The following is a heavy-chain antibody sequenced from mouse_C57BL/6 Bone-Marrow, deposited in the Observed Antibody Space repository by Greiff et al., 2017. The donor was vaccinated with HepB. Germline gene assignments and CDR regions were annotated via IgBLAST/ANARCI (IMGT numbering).Heavy chain of an antibody. CDR2: IYPGSGST. Sequence: QVQLQPPGAELVKPGASVKMSCTASGYTFTSYWITWVKQRTGQGLEWIGDIYPGSGSTNYNEKFKSKATLTVDTSSSTAYMQLSSLTSEDSAVYYCARDGSPYFDYWGQGTTLTVSS. CDR1: GYTFTSYW. D-gene: IGHD2-3*01. V-gene: IGHV1-55*01. CDR3: ARDGSPYFDY. J-gene: IGHJ2*01.